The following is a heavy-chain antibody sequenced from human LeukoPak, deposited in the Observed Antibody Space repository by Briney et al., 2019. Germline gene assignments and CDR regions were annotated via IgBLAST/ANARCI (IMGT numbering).Heavy chain of an antibody. Sequence: ASVKVSCKASGYTFTSYAIHWVRQAPGQRLEWMGWINAGNGNTKYSQKFQGRVTITRDTSASTAYMELSSLRSEVTAVYYCARGQYSSGWYGIDYWGQGTLVTVSS. V-gene: IGHV1-3*01. CDR2: INAGNGNT. CDR3: ARGQYSSGWYGIDY. J-gene: IGHJ4*02. CDR1: GYTFTSYA. D-gene: IGHD6-19*01.